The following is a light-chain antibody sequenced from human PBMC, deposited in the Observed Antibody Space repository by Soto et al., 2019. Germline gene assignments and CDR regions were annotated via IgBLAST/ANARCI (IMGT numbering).Light chain of an antibody. Sequence: QSVLTQPPSASGSPGQSVTISCTGTSSDVGTCNFVSWYQQHPGKAPKLILYEVTNRPSGVSNRFSGSKSGNTASLTISGLQADDEADYFCSSCTATTTLVFGGGTKVTVL. CDR3: SSCTATTTLV. V-gene: IGLV2-14*01. J-gene: IGLJ2*01. CDR1: SSDVGTCNF. CDR2: EVT.